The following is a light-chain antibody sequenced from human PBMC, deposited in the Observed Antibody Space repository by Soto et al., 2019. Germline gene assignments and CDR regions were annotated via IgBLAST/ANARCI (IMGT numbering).Light chain of an antibody. CDR3: HQYYNWPLT. Sequence: IVMTHSPATLSVSPVGRATVSFRASQSVSNSLAWYQQKPGQAPRLLIHGASTRATGVPATFSGSGSGTEFTLTIDSLQSEDFAVYYCHQYYNWPLTFGGGTKVDIK. CDR1: QSVSNS. CDR2: GAS. J-gene: IGKJ4*01. V-gene: IGKV3-15*01.